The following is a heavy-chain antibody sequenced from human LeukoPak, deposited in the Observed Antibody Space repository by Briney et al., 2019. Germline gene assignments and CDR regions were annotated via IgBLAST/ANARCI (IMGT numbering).Heavy chain of an antibody. CDR2: ISYDGSNK. CDR1: GVTFSSYA. Sequence: PGGSLRLSCAASGVTFSSYAMRSGRQGPGRGLEWGTVISYDGSNKYYADSVKGRFTISTDNSKNTLYLQMNSLRAEDTAVYYRASGTYYDFWSENYYYMDVWGKGTTVTVSS. J-gene: IGHJ6*03. D-gene: IGHD3-3*01. V-gene: IGHV3-30-3*01. CDR3: ASGTYYDFWSENYYYMDV.